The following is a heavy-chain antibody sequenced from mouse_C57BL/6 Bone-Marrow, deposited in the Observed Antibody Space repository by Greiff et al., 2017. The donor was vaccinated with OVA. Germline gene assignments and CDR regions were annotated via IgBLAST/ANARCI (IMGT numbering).Heavy chain of an antibody. Sequence: QVQLQQPGAELVKPGASVKMSCKASGYTFTSYWINWVKQRPGQGLEWIGDINPGSGSTNYNEKFKSKATLTVDTSSSTAYMQHSSLTSDDAAFYYCSVIYTTIVARYFDVWGTGTTVTVSS. CDR2: INPGSGST. CDR3: SVIYTTIVARYFDV. J-gene: IGHJ1*03. V-gene: IGHV1-55*01. D-gene: IGHD1-1*01. CDR1: GYTFTSYW.